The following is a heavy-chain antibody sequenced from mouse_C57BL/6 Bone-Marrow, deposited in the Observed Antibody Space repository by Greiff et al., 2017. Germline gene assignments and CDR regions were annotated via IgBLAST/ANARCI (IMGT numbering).Heavy chain of an antibody. CDR3: ARCGSSYGWYFDV. J-gene: IGHJ1*03. D-gene: IGHD1-1*01. Sequence: EVQLNQSGPELVKPGASVKISCKASGYSFTDYNMNWVKQSNGKSLEWIGVINPNYGTTSYNQKFKGKATLTVDQSSSTAYMQLNGLSSEDSAVYYCARCGSSYGWYFDVWGTGTTVTVSS. V-gene: IGHV1-39*01. CDR2: INPNYGTT. CDR1: GYSFTDYN.